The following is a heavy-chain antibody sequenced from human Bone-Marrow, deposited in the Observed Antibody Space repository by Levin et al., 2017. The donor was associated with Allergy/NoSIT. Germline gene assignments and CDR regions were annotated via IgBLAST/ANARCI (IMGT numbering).Heavy chain of an antibody. Sequence: ASVKVSCKTSGYKFVNFGVSWVRQAPGQRPEWMGWISAYNGNTNYAQKFQGRVTLTTDTSTGTAYMELTSLKSDDAAVYYCARDEPLHFTWNPVVPSRFDFWGQGTLILVSS. J-gene: IGHJ4*02. D-gene: IGHD1-1*01. CDR1: GYKFVNFG. CDR2: ISAYNGNT. V-gene: IGHV1-18*01. CDR3: ARDEPLHFTWNPVVPSRFDF.